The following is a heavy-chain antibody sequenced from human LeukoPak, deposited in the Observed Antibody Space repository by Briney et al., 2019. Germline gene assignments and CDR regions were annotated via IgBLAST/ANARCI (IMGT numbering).Heavy chain of an antibody. CDR3: ARGPPNWGYDY. D-gene: IGHD7-27*01. CDR1: GYTFTSYD. Sequence: ASVKVSCKASGYTFTSYDFNWVRQATGQRPEWMGWMSPNSGDTGYAQRFQDRVTMTRNTSISTAYMELSSLRSDDTAVYYCARGPPNWGYDYWGPGTLVTVFS. J-gene: IGHJ4*02. CDR2: MSPNSGDT. V-gene: IGHV1-8*01.